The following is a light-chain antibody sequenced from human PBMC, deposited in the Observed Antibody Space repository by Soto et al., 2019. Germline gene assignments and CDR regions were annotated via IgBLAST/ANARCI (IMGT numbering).Light chain of an antibody. CDR1: SSDVGAYNQ. J-gene: IGLJ3*02. Sequence: QSALTQPASVSGSPGQSITISCTGTSSDVGAYNQVCWYQQHPGKVPKLLMFEVTNRPSGVSSRFSGSKSGNTASLTISGLQAEDEADYYCTSYVSGNTVVFGGGTKVTVL. CDR2: EVT. CDR3: TSYVSGNTVV. V-gene: IGLV2-14*01.